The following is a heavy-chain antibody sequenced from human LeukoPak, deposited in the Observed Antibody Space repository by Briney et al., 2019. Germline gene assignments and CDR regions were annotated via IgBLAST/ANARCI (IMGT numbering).Heavy chain of an antibody. Sequence: GSLRLSCAASGFTVSSNYMSWVRQAPGKGLEWVSGISGSGGRTYYADSVKGRFTISRDNSKNTLYLQMNSLRAEDTAVYYCAKTFDYDSSGYSYNYYMDVWGKGTTVTVSS. CDR1: GFTVSSNY. CDR2: ISGSGGRT. CDR3: AKTFDYDSSGYSYNYYMDV. J-gene: IGHJ6*03. V-gene: IGHV3-23*01. D-gene: IGHD3-22*01.